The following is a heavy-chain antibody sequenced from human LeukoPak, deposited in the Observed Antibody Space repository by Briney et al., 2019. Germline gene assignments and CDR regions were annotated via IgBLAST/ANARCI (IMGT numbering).Heavy chain of an antibody. CDR1: GGSFSGYY. D-gene: IGHD3-22*01. CDR3: ARGVGTMIVVVIADAFDI. CDR2: INHSGST. J-gene: IGHJ3*02. Sequence: PSETLSLTCAVYGGSFSGYYWSWIRQPPGKGLEWIGEINHSGSTNYNPSLKSRVTISVDTSKNQFPLKLSSVTAADTAVYYCARGVGTMIVVVIADAFDIWGQGTMVTVSS. V-gene: IGHV4-34*01.